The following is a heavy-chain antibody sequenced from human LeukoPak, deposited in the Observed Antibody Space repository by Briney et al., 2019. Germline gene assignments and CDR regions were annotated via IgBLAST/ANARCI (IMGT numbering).Heavy chain of an antibody. V-gene: IGHV4-34*01. Sequence: SETLSLTCAVYGGSFSGYYWGWIRQPPGKGLEWIGEINHSGSTNYNPSLKSRVTISVDTSKNQFSLKLSSVTAADTAVYDCARAIRGNYYYYYYMDVWGKGTTVTVSS. CDR2: INHSGST. CDR3: ARAIRGNYYYYYYMDV. D-gene: IGHD3-16*01. J-gene: IGHJ6*03. CDR1: GGSFSGYY.